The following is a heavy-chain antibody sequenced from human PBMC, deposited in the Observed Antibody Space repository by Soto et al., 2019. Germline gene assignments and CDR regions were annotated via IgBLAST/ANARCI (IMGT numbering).Heavy chain of an antibody. V-gene: IGHV4-59*02. CDR1: GDSVSRYY. Sequence: PSETLSLTCTVSGDSVSRYYWNWIRQPPGKGLEWIGYIYNSGSTNYNPSLKSRVTISVDTSKNQFSLTLTSVTAADTAVYYCARAPTYSYGSGTPYYFYAMDVWGQGTTVTVS. CDR2: IYNSGST. D-gene: IGHD3-10*01. J-gene: IGHJ6*02. CDR3: ARAPTYSYGSGTPYYFYAMDV.